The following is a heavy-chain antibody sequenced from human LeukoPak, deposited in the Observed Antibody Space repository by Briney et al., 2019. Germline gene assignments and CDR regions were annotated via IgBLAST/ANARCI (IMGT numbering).Heavy chain of an antibody. D-gene: IGHD1-1*01. J-gene: IGHJ4*02. CDR3: ARIGDNWDPYYFDY. CDR2: MNPNSGNT. V-gene: IGHV1-8*01. Sequence: GASVKVSCKASVYTFTSYDINWVRQATGQGLEWMGWMNPNSGNTGYAQKFQGRVTMTRNTSISTAYMELSSLRSEDTAVYYCARIGDNWDPYYFDYWGQGTLVTVSS. CDR1: VYTFTSYD.